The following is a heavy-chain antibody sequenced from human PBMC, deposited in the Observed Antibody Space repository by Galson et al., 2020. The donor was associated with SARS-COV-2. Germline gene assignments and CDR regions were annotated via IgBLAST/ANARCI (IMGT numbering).Heavy chain of an antibody. D-gene: IGHD6-13*01. CDR3: AKGLWVAASGNLYY. CDR1: GLTLATYG. CDR2: ISGSGANT. V-gene: IGHV3-23*01. Sequence: ESLKLSCAGSGLTLATYGMSWVRQAPGKGLEWVSGISGSGANTYYADSVKGRFTVSRDNSKNTLYLQMNSLRVEDTAVYYCAKGLWVAASGNLYYWGQGTLVTVSS. J-gene: IGHJ4*02.